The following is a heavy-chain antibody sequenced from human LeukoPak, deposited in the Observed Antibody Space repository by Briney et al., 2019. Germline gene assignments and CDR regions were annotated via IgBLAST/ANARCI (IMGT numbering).Heavy chain of an antibody. J-gene: IGHJ4*02. CDR1: GFTFSTYA. Sequence: GGSLRLSCAASGFTFSTYAMSWVRQAPGKGLEWVSRISGSGESIYYADSVKGRFTISRDNSKNTLYLQMNSLRAEDTAVYYCARISAYDDYWGQGTLVTVSS. V-gene: IGHV3-23*01. CDR2: ISGSGESI. CDR3: ARISAYDDY. D-gene: IGHD5-12*01.